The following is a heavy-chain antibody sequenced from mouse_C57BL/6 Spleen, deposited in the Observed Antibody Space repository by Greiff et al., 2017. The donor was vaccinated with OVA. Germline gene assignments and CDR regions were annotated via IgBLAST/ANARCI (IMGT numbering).Heavy chain of an antibody. CDR3: ARNDGYVFAY. CDR2: IDPSDSYT. V-gene: IGHV1-69*01. Sequence: QVQLQQPGAELVMPGASVKLSCKASGYTFTSYWMHWVKQRPGQGLEWIGEIDPSDSYTNYNQKFKGKSTLTVDKSSSTAYMQLSSLTSEDSAVYYCARNDGYVFAYWGQGTLVTVSA. CDR1: GYTFTSYW. D-gene: IGHD2-3*01. J-gene: IGHJ3*01.